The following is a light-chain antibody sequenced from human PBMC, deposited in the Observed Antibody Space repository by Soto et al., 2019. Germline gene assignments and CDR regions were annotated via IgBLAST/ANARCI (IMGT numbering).Light chain of an antibody. CDR3: SSYTTSNTRQIV. CDR2: DVT. V-gene: IGLV2-14*03. Sequence: QSVLTQPASVSGSPGQSITISCTGTRSDVGGYNYVSWYQHHPGKAPKLIIYDVTNRPSGVSNPFSGSKSGNTASLTISGLQPEDEADYYCSSYTTSNTRQIVFGTGTKVTVL. CDR1: RSDVGGYNY. J-gene: IGLJ1*01.